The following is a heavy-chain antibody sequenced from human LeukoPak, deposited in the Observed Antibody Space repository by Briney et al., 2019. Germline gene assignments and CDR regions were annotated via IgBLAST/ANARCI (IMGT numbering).Heavy chain of an antibody. D-gene: IGHD3-3*01. CDR1: GYTFTGYY. J-gene: IGHJ4*02. Sequence: ASVKVSCKASGYTFTGYYMHWVRQAPGQGLEWMGWINPNSGGTNYAQKFQGRVTMTRDTSISTAYMELSRLRSDDTAVYYCARVVFGVVIILEYFDYWGQGTLVTVSS. CDR2: INPNSGGT. V-gene: IGHV1-2*02. CDR3: ARVVFGVVIILEYFDY.